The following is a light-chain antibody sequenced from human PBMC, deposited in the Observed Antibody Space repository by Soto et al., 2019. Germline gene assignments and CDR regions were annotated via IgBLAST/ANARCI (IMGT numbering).Light chain of an antibody. V-gene: IGLV2-14*03. CDR3: SSYTSSGTLYV. CDR2: NVS. Sequence: QSALTQPASVSGSPGQSITISCTGNSSEVGGYNYVSWYQQHPGKAPKLIIYNVSDRPSGVSNRFSGSKSGNTASLTISGLQAEDEADYSCSSYTSSGTLYVFGTGTKVTVL. CDR1: SSEVGGYNY. J-gene: IGLJ1*01.